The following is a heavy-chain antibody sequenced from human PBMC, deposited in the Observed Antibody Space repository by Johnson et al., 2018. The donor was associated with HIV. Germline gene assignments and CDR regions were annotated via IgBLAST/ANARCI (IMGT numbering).Heavy chain of an antibody. CDR1: GFTFDDYA. D-gene: IGHD4-23*01. Sequence: VQLVESGGGLVQPGRSLRLSCAASGFTFDDYAMFCVRQTPGKGLEWVSGINWNGGSTGYADSVKGRFTISRDNSKNTLYLQMNSLRAEDTAVYYCARAPWDYGGGAFDIWGQGTMVTVSS. CDR2: INWNGGST. V-gene: IGHV3-20*04. J-gene: IGHJ3*02. CDR3: ARAPWDYGGGAFDI.